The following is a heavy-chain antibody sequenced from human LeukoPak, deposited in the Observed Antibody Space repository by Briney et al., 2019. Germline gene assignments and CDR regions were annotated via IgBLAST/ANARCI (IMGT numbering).Heavy chain of an antibody. CDR3: TRVQQLGQGFHY. CDR1: GDSVSNTNVG. Sequence: SQTLSLTCAISGDSVSNTNVGWNWVRQSPSRGLQWLGRTYYRSKWHNNYAASEESRITITPDTSKNQISLQLNSVSPEDTAVYYCTRVQQLGQGFHYWGQGTLVTVSS. D-gene: IGHD6-13*01. J-gene: IGHJ4*02. V-gene: IGHV6-1*01. CDR2: TYYRSKWHN.